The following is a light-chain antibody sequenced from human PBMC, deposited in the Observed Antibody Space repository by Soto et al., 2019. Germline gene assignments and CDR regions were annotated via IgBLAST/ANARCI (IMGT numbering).Light chain of an antibody. Sequence: DIQMTQSPSSLSASVGDRVTITCRASQTISSSLNWYQQKPGKAPDLLIYAASNLKSGVPSRFSGSGSGSDFTLTISSLQPEEFATYYCQQSYSSPRMYTFGQGTRLEIK. CDR1: QTISSS. J-gene: IGKJ2*01. CDR2: AAS. CDR3: QQSYSSPRMYT. V-gene: IGKV1-39*01.